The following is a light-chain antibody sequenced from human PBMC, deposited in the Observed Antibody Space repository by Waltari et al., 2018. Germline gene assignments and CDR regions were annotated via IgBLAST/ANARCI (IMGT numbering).Light chain of an antibody. CDR2: GNS. J-gene: IGLJ2*01. V-gene: IGLV1-40*01. CDR1: SSNIGAGYD. Sequence: QSVLTQPPSVSGAPGQRVTISCTGSSSNIGAGYDVHWYQQLPGTAPKLLIYGNSKRPSGVPDRFSGSKSGTSASRAITGLQAEDEADYYCQSYDSSLSGYVVFGGGTKLTVL. CDR3: QSYDSSLSGYVV.